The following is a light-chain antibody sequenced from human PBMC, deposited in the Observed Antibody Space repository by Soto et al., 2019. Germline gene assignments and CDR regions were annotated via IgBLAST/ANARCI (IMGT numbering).Light chain of an antibody. V-gene: IGLV8-61*01. CDR3: VLYMGSGISV. Sequence: QTVVTQEPSFSVSPGGTVTLTCGLSSGSVSTSYYPSWYQQTPGQAPRTLIYNTYTRSSGVPDRFSASILEDKAALTVTGAKADYESDSYFVLYMGSGISVFGVGTKLNVL. CDR1: SGSVSTSYY. J-gene: IGLJ2*01. CDR2: NTY.